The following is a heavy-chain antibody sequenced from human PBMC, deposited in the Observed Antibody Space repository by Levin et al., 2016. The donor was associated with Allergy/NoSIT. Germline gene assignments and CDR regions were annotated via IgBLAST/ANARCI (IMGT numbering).Heavy chain of an antibody. CDR1: GFTFSSFE. Sequence: GESLKISCAVSGFTFSSFEMNWVRQAQEGPEWISFISSSGDDIHYGDSVKGRFTISRDDAKKSLYLEMNGLRAEDTAVYYCVREPGPGGYFDSWGQGTLVTVSS. CDR3: VREPGPGGYFDS. D-gene: IGHD4-23*01. J-gene: IGHJ4*02. V-gene: IGHV3-48*03. CDR2: ISSSGDDI.